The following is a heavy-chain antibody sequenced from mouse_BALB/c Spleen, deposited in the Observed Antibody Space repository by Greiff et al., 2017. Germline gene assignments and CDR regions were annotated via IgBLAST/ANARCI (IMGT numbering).Heavy chain of an antibody. Sequence: QVHVKQSGPGLVQPSQSLSITCTVSGFSLTSYGVHWVRQSPGKGLEWLGVIWSGGSTDYNAAFISRLSISKDNSKSQVFFKMNSLQANDTAIYYCATNYGSSYGYAMDYWGQGTSVTVSS. CDR2: IWSGGST. J-gene: IGHJ4*01. CDR3: ATNYGSSYGYAMDY. D-gene: IGHD1-1*01. CDR1: GFSLTSYG. V-gene: IGHV2-2*02.